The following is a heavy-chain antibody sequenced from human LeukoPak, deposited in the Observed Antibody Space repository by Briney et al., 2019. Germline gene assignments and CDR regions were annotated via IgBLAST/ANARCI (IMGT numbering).Heavy chain of an antibody. Sequence: GGSLRLSCAASGCTFSYYSMNWVRQAPGKGLEWVADISSSSNSIYYASSVKGRFTISRDNAKHSLYLQLNSLRAEDTAVYYCARSRVRMRAFYYDYWGQGNLVTVSS. CDR2: ISSSSNSI. CDR1: GCTFSYYS. D-gene: IGHD3-3*02. V-gene: IGHV3-48*01. CDR3: ARSRVRMRAFYYDY. J-gene: IGHJ4*02.